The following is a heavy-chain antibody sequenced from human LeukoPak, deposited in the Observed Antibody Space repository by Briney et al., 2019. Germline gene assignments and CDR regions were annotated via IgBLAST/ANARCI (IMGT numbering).Heavy chain of an antibody. CDR2: ISGGGGST. V-gene: IGHV3-23*01. J-gene: IGHJ5*02. Sequence: PGGSLRLSCAASGFTFSSYAMSWVRQAPGKGLEWVSAISGGGGSTYYADSVKGRFTISRDNSKNTLYLQMNSLRAEDTAVYYCAKDLEPQWLEGSGLFDPWGQGTLVTVSS. CDR1: GFTFSSYA. CDR3: AKDLEPQWLEGSGLFDP. D-gene: IGHD6-19*01.